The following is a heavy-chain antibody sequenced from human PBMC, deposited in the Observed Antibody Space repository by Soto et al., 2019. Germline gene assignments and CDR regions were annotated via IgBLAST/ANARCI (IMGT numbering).Heavy chain of an antibody. D-gene: IGHD2-2*01. Sequence: SETLSLTCAVYGGSFSGYYWSWIRQPPGKGLEWIGYIYYSGSTNYNPSLKSRVTISVDTSKNQFSLKLSSVTAADTAVYYCARGRHERAAAGYYFDYWGQGTLVTVSS. J-gene: IGHJ4*02. CDR2: IYYSGST. CDR1: GGSFSGYY. CDR3: ARGRHERAAAGYYFDY. V-gene: IGHV4-59*01.